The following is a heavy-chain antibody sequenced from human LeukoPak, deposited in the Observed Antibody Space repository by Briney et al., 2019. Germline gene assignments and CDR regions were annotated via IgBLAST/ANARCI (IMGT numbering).Heavy chain of an antibody. J-gene: IGHJ4*02. CDR2: ISAYNGNT. D-gene: IGHD3-16*02. CDR1: GYTFTSYG. CDR3: ARVYRYYDYVWGSYRYGYFDY. Sequence: ASVKVSCKASGYTFTSYGISWVRQAPGQGLEWMGWISAYNGNTNYAQKLQRRVTMTTDTSTSTAYMELRSLRSDDTAVYYCARVYRYYDYVWGSYRYGYFDYWGQGTLVTVSS. V-gene: IGHV1-18*01.